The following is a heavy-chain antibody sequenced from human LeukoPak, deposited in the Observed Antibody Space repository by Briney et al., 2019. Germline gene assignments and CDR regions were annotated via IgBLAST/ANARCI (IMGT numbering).Heavy chain of an antibody. D-gene: IGHD6-19*01. CDR2: ISTSSNRI. V-gene: IGHV3-48*02. CDR3: ARVSAPGTSGWYFGY. J-gene: IGHJ4*02. Sequence: QPGRSLILSCAASGFTLRTYAMSWVRQAPGKGLEWVSYISTSSNRIDYADSVKGRFTMSRDNAKNLLYLQMNSLRDEDTAMYYCARVSAPGTSGWYFGYWGQGTLVTVSS. CDR1: GFTLRTYA.